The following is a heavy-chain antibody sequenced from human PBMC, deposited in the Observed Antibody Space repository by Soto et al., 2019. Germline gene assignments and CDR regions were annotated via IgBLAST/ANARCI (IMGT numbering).Heavy chain of an antibody. Sequence: ASVKVSCKASGYTFTSYGISWVRQAPGQGLEWMGWISAYNGNTNYAQKLQGRVTMTTDTSTSTAYMELRSLRSDDTAVYYCARVPVVVVAALRGAFDIWSQGTMVTVSS. V-gene: IGHV1-18*01. CDR1: GYTFTSYG. J-gene: IGHJ3*02. D-gene: IGHD2-15*01. CDR3: ARVPVVVVAALRGAFDI. CDR2: ISAYNGNT.